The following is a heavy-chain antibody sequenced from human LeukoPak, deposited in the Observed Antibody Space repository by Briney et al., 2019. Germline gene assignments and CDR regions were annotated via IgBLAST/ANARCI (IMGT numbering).Heavy chain of an antibody. V-gene: IGHV4-59*01. CDR2: IYYSGST. Sequence: PSETLSLTCTVSGGSISSYYWSWIRQPPGKGLEWIRYIYYSGSTNYNPSLKSRVIISVDTSKNQFSLKLSSVTAADTAVYYCASRVGATDDAFDIWGQGTMVTVSS. J-gene: IGHJ3*02. CDR3: ASRVGATDDAFDI. D-gene: IGHD1-26*01. CDR1: GGSISSYY.